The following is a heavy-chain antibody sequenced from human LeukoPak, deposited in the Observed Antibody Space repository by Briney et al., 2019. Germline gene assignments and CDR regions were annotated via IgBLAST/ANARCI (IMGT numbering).Heavy chain of an antibody. CDR1: GGSISSGGYY. Sequence: SETLSLTCTVSGGSISSGGYYWSWIRQPPGKGLEWIGYIYHSGSTYYNPSLKSRVTISVDRSKSQFSLKLSSVTAVDTAVYYCARTIQQYYYYYMDVWGKGTTVTVSS. CDR2: IYHSGST. CDR3: ARTIQQYYYYYMDV. V-gene: IGHV4-30-2*01. J-gene: IGHJ6*03. D-gene: IGHD5-18*01.